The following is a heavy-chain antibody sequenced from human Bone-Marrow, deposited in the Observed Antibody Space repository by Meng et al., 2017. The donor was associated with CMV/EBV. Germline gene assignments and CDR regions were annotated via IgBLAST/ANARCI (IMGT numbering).Heavy chain of an antibody. CDR1: GFTVSSNY. J-gene: IGHJ4*02. D-gene: IGHD2-2*01. Sequence: GESLKISCAASGFTVSSNYMSWVRQAPGKGLEWVSVICSGGSTYYADSVKGRFTIFRDNSKNTLYLQMNSLIAEDTAVYYCAKGYGDCSSTSCYPGWFDYWGQGTLVTVSS. CDR3: AKGYGDCSSTSCYPGWFDY. CDR2: ICSGGST. V-gene: IGHV3-53*01.